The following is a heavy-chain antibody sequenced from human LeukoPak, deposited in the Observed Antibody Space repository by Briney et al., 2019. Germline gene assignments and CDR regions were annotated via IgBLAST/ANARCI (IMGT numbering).Heavy chain of an antibody. D-gene: IGHD3-10*01. V-gene: IGHV4-34*01. CDR2: INDSGST. CDR3: ARERYYYYDPGSHEFGY. J-gene: IGHJ4*02. CDR1: GGSFRGYY. Sequence: MASETLSLTCAVYGGSFRGYYWSWIRQPPGKGLEWIGEINDSGSTNYNPSLKSRVTISVDTSKNQFSLKLNSVTAADTAVYFCARERYYYYDPGSHEFGYWGQGTLVTVSS.